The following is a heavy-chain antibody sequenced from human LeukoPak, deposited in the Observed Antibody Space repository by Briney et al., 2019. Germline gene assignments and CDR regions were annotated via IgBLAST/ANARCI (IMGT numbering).Heavy chain of an antibody. CDR1: GFTFSTYS. Sequence: GSLGLSCSASGFTFSTYSMNWVRQAPGKGLEGVAVISYDGSSKYYSDSVKGRFTISIDNSKNTLYLQMNSLRAEDTAVYYCARARSSYGYGDAFDIWGQGTMVTVSS. J-gene: IGHJ3*02. D-gene: IGHD5-18*01. V-gene: IGHV3-30*03. CDR2: ISYDGSSK. CDR3: ARARSSYGYGDAFDI.